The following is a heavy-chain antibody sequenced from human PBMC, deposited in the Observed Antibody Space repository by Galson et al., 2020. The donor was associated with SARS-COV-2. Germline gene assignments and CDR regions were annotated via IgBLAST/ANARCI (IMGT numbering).Heavy chain of an antibody. J-gene: IGHJ4*02. CDR1: GFSFSSSA. CDR2: INNNGDYT. D-gene: IGHD3-9*01. CDR3: ATEVRLSDWSPHV. V-gene: IGHV3-23*01. Sequence: GGSLRLSCAASGFSFSSSAMTWVRQAPGKGLEWVSVINNNGDYTQYADSVKGRFIISRDNSKDTLYLYLNSLRVDDTALYYCATEVRLSDWSPHVWGQGTLVTVSS.